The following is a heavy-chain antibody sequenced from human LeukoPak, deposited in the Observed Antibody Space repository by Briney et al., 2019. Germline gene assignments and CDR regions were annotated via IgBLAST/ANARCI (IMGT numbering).Heavy chain of an antibody. D-gene: IGHD3-3*01. CDR2: ISAYNGNT. CDR3: ARDLDGYYDFWSGYYACDY. J-gene: IGHJ4*02. CDR1: GYTCTSYG. Sequence: ASVKVSCKASGYTCTSYGISWVRQAPGQGLEWMGWISAYNGNTNYAQKLQGRVTMTTDTSTSTAYMELRSLRSDDTAVYYCARDLDGYYDFWSGYYACDYWGQGALVTVSS. V-gene: IGHV1-18*01.